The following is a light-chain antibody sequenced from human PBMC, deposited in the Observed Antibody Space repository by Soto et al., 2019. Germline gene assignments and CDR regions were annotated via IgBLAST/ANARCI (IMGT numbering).Light chain of an antibody. CDR2: INN. J-gene: IGLJ1*01. CDR3: AAWDDSLNGYV. CDR1: SSNIGSNT. Sequence: QSVLTQPPSASGTPGQRVTISCSGSSSNIGSNTVNWFQHLPGTAPKLLIYINNQRPSGVPDRFSGSKSGTSAYLAISGLQSEGEADYYCAAWDDSLNGYVFGTGTKVTVL. V-gene: IGLV1-44*01.